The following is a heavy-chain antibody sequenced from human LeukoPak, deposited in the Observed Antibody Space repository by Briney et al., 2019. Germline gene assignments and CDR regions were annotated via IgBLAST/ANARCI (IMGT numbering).Heavy chain of an antibody. Sequence: AGGSLRLSRAASGFTCTTYWMLWVRQVPGKGPVWVSRIHKDGTSTKYADSVKGRFTMSRDNAKNTVYLDMNNLRDEDTAVYYCVRSNWDYMDVWGKGTTVTVSS. D-gene: IGHD7-27*01. J-gene: IGHJ6*03. CDR2: IHKDGTST. V-gene: IGHV3-74*03. CDR3: VRSNWDYMDV. CDR1: GFTCTTYW.